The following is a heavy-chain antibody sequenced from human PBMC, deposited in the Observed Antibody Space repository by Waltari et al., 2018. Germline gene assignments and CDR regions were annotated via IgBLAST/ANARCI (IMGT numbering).Heavy chain of an antibody. J-gene: IGHJ4*02. D-gene: IGHD1-26*01. CDR1: GGSISSYS. Sequence: QVQLQESGPGLVKPSETLSLTCTASGGSISSYSRIWIRQPPGKGLEWIGYIYYSGSTNYNPSLKSRVTISVDTSKNQFSLKLSSVTAADTAVYYCARGIVGASTGGYWGQGTLVTVSS. CDR2: IYYSGST. CDR3: ARGIVGASTGGY. V-gene: IGHV4-59*01.